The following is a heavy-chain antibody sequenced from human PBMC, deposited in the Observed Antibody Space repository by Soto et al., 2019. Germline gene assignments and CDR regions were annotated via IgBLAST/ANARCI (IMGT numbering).Heavy chain of an antibody. D-gene: IGHD1-7*01. V-gene: IGHV4-4*02. CDR3: ASRDPGTSVDY. CDR2: IYRPGST. J-gene: IGHJ4*02. Sequence: QVQLQESGPGLVKPSGTLSLTCAVSGGSFTSNNWWTWVRQPPGQGLEWIGEIYRPGSTNYNPSLMSRVTISLYKSENQVSLKVTSLTAADTAVYYGASRDPGTSVDYWGQGTLVTVSS. CDR1: GGSFTSNNW.